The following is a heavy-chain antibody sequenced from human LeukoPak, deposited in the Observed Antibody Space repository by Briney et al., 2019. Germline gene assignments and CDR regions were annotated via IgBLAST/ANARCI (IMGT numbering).Heavy chain of an antibody. Sequence: SVKVSCKASGGTFISYAISWVRQAPGQGLEWMGRIIPIFGTANYAQKFQGRVTITRNTSISTAYMELSSLRSEDTAVYYCARRIAAAGTGAFDIWGQGTMVTVSS. CDR2: IIPIFGTA. CDR1: GGTFISYA. J-gene: IGHJ3*02. D-gene: IGHD6-13*01. CDR3: ARRIAAAGTGAFDI. V-gene: IGHV1-69*05.